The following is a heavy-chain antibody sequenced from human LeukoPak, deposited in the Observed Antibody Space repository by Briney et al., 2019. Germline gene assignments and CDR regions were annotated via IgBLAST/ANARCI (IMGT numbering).Heavy chain of an antibody. V-gene: IGHV3-23*01. CDR3: AKVRPGVLRYFDWPIAPSFDP. CDR1: GFTFSSYA. D-gene: IGHD3-9*01. J-gene: IGHJ5*02. Sequence: GGSLRLSCAASGFTFSSYAMSWVRQAPGKGLEWVSSISGSGGSTYYADSVKGRFTISRDNSKNTLYLQMNSLRAEDTAVYYCAKVRPGVLRYFDWPIAPSFDPWGQGTLVTVSS. CDR2: ISGSGGST.